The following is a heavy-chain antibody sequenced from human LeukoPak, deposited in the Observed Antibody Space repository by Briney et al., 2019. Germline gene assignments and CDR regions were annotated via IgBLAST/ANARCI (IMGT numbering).Heavy chain of an antibody. V-gene: IGHV3-30-3*01. D-gene: IGHD3-9*01. J-gene: IGHJ6*02. CDR3: ARERVDREYYYYYYGMDV. Sequence: GGSLRLSRAASGFTFSSYAMHWVRQAPGKGLEWVAVISYDGSNKYYADSVKGRFTISRDNSKNTLYLQMNSLRAEDTAVYYCARERVDREYYYYYYGMDVWGQGTTVTVSS. CDR2: ISYDGSNK. CDR1: GFTFSSYA.